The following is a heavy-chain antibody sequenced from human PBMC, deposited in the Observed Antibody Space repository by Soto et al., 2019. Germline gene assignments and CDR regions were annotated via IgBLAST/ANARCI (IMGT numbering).Heavy chain of an antibody. D-gene: IGHD3-22*01. J-gene: IGHJ4*02. CDR3: AKARKADYYDSSGYFDY. CDR1: GFTFSSYA. Sequence: RLSCAASGFTFSSYATSWVRQAPGKGLEWVSAISGSGGSTYYADSVKGRFTISRDNSKNTLYLQMNSLRAEDTAVYYYAKARKADYYDSSGYFDYWGQGTLVTVSS. V-gene: IGHV3-23*01. CDR2: ISGSGGST.